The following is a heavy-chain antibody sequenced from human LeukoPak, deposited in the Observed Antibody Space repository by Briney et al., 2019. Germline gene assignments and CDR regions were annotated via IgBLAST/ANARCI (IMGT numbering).Heavy chain of an antibody. D-gene: IGHD1-26*01. CDR2: FDPEDGET. J-gene: IGHJ6*02. Sequence: ASVKVPCKVSGYTLTELSMHWVRQAPGKGLEWMGGFDPEDGETIYAQKFQGRVTMTEDTSTDTAYMELSSLRSEDTAVYYCATDLVGATTSVLFYYGMDVWGQGTTVTVSS. CDR1: GYTLTELS. V-gene: IGHV1-24*01. CDR3: ATDLVGATTSVLFYYGMDV.